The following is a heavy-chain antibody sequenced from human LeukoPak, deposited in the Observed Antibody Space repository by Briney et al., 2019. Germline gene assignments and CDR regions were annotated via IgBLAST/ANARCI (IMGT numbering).Heavy chain of an antibody. CDR3: ARESGRYNWFDP. D-gene: IGHD1-26*01. V-gene: IGHV3-74*01. CDR2: ISGSGGGT. J-gene: IGHJ5*02. Sequence: QPGGSLRLSCAASGFTFSTYWMHWVRQAPGKGLVWVSRISGSGGGTYYADSVKGRFTISRDNSKNTLYLQMNSLRAEDTAVYYCARESGRYNWFDPWGRGTPVTVSS. CDR1: GFTFSTYW.